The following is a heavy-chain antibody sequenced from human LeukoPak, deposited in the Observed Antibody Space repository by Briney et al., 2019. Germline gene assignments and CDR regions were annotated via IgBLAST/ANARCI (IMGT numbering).Heavy chain of an antibody. J-gene: IGHJ5*02. D-gene: IGHD2-2*01. CDR3: ARGPYCSSTSCQNPFNWFDP. Sequence: ASVKVSCKASGYTFTSYYMHWVRQAPGQGLEWMGIINPSGGSTSYAQKFQGRVTITRDTSASTAYMELSSLRSEDMAVYYCARGPYCSSTSCQNPFNWFDPWGQGTLVTVSS. V-gene: IGHV1-46*01. CDR1: GYTFTSYY. CDR2: INPSGGST.